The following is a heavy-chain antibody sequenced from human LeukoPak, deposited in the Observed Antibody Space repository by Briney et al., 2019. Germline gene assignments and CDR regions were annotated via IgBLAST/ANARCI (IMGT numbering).Heavy chain of an antibody. CDR1: GGSISSYY. Sequence: SETLSLTCTVSGGSISSYYWSWIRQPPGKGLEWIGYIYYSGSTNYNPSLKSRVTISVDTSKNQFSLKLSSVTAADTAVYYCARLFSSSWYRGAFDLWGQGTMVTVSS. D-gene: IGHD6-13*01. V-gene: IGHV4-59*08. CDR2: IYYSGST. J-gene: IGHJ3*01. CDR3: ARLFSSSWYRGAFDL.